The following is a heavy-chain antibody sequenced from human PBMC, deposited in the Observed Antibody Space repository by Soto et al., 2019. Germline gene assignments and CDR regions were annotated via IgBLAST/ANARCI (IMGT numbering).Heavy chain of an antibody. CDR3: AAGEKSYAMGV. Sequence: QVQLVESVGGVVQPGRSLRVSCAASGITISNYVMYWVRQAPGKGLEWVAAISYDGSNKHYSDSVKGRFTISRDNSKNTLNLQMNSMTEAATTVYSRAAGEKSYAMGVWGQGTTVAVSS. V-gene: IGHV3-30-3*01. CDR1: GITISNYV. J-gene: IGHJ6*02. CDR2: ISYDGSNK.